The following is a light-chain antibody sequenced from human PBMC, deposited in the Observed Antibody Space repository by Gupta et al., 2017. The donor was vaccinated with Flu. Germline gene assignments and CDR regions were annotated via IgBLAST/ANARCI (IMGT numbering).Light chain of an antibody. J-gene: IGKJ1*01. CDR2: GAS. V-gene: IGKV3-20*01. Sequence: EIVLTQSPGTLSWSPGERATLSCRASQSVGSRSLAWYQQKPGQAPRLLIYGASTRATDIPDRFSGTGSGTDFTLTISRLEPEDFAVYYCQQYYRSPWTFGQGTKVEI. CDR1: QSVGSRS. CDR3: QQYYRSPWT.